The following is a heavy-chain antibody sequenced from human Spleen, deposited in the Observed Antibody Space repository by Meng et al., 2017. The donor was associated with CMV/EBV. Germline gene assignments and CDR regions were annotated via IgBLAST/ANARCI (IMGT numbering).Heavy chain of an antibody. CDR3: ARQSNDYYYYGMDV. CDR1: GYSISSGYY. CDR2: IYYSGST. V-gene: IGHV4-38-2*02. J-gene: IGHJ6*02. Sequence: SETLSLTCTVSGYSISSGYYWGWIRQPPGKGLEWIGSIYYSGSTYYNPSLKSRVTISVDTSKNQFSLKLSSVTAADTAVYYCARQSNDYYYYGMDVWGQGTTVTVSS.